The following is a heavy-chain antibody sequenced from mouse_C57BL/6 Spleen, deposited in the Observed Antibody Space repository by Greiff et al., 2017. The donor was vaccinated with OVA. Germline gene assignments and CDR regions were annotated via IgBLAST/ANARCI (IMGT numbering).Heavy chain of an antibody. V-gene: IGHV1-61*01. CDR1: GYTFTSYW. CDR2: IYPSDSET. CDR3: ARNPVGYAMDY. Sequence: VQLQQPGAELVRPGSSVKLSCKASGYTFTSYWMDWVKQRPGQGLEWIGNIYPSDSETHYNQKFKDKATLTVDKSSSTAYMQLSSLTSEDSAVNYCARNPVGYAMDYWGQGTSVTVSS. J-gene: IGHJ4*01.